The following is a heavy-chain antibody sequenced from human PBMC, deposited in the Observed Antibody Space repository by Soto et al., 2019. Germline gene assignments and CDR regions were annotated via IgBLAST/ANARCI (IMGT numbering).Heavy chain of an antibody. CDR2: IWYDGGNK. CDR3: ARDGQWLPRDGRRSTYDFDS. CDR1: GFNFSSYV. J-gene: IGHJ4*02. D-gene: IGHD6-19*01. Sequence: QVQLVESGGGVVQPGRSLRLSCAASGFNFSSYVMHWVRQAPGKGLEWVEVIWYDGGNKYDADSVKGRFTISRDNSKNTLYLQMNSLRAEDTAVYYCARDGQWLPRDGRRSTYDFDSWGQGALITVSS. V-gene: IGHV3-33*01.